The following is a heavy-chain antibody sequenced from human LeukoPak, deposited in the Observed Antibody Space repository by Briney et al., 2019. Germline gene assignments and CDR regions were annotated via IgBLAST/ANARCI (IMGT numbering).Heavy chain of an antibody. CDR2: IYHSGST. V-gene: IGHV4-30-2*01. CDR1: GGSISSGGYS. D-gene: IGHD3-16*02. CDR3: ARGLEDYVWGSYRPHRGLTH. Sequence: PSETLSLTCAVSGGSISSGGYSWSWIRQPPGKGLEWIGYIYHSGSTYYNPSLKSRVTISVDRSKNQFSLKLSSVTAADTAVYYCARGLEDYVWGSYRPHRGLTHWGQGTLVTVSS. J-gene: IGHJ4*02.